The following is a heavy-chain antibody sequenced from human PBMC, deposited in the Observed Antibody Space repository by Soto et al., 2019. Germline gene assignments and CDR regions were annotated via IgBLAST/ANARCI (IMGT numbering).Heavy chain of an antibody. CDR2: ISSRSSTI. CDR1: GFTFSDYY. V-gene: IGHV3-11*01. D-gene: IGHD3-10*01. CDR3: TTETHSTYGSGSYYNAFDY. J-gene: IGHJ4*02. Sequence: GGSLRLSCAASGFTFSDYYMSWIRQAPGKGLEWVSYISSRSSTIFYADSVKGRFTISRDNVKNSLYLQMNSLRAEDTAVYYWTTETHSTYGSGSYYNAFDYWGQGTLVTVSS.